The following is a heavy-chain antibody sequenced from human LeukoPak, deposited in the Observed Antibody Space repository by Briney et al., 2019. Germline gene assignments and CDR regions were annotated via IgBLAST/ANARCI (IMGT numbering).Heavy chain of an antibody. Sequence: ASVTVSCKASGYTFTSYDINWVRQAAGQGLEWMGWMNPNSGNTGYAQKFQGRVTMTRNTSISTAYMELSSLRSEDTAVYYCARTTVLDPDAFDIWGQGTMVTVSS. D-gene: IGHD4-17*01. CDR3: ARTTVLDPDAFDI. CDR1: GYTFTSYD. CDR2: MNPNSGNT. J-gene: IGHJ3*02. V-gene: IGHV1-8*01.